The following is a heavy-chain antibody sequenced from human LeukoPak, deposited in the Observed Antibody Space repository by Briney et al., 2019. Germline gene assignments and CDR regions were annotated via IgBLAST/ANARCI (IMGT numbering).Heavy chain of an antibody. CDR1: GGSISSYY. CDR3: ARAGYDFWSGLEFYGMDV. CDR2: IYYSGST. D-gene: IGHD3-3*01. J-gene: IGHJ6*02. Sequence: PSETLSLTCTVSGGSISSYYWSWIRQPPGKGLEWIGDIYYSGSTNYNPSLKSRVTISVDTSKNQFSLKLSSVTAADTAVYYCARAGYDFWSGLEFYGMDVWGQGTTVTVSS. V-gene: IGHV4-59*01.